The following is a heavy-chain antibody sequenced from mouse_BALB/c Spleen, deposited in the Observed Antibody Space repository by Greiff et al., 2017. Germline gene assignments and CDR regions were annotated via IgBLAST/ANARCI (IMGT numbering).Heavy chain of an antibody. CDR3: ARVGYDGYFPAWFAY. CDR2: IWAGGST. CDR1: GFSLTSYG. Sequence: LQESGPGLVAPSQSLSITCTVSGFSLTSYGVHWVRQPPGKGLEWLGVIWAGGSTNYNSALMSRLSISKDNSKSQVFLKMNSLQTDDTAMYYCARVGYDGYFPAWFAYWGQGTLVTVSA. V-gene: IGHV2-9*02. J-gene: IGHJ3*01. D-gene: IGHD2-3*01.